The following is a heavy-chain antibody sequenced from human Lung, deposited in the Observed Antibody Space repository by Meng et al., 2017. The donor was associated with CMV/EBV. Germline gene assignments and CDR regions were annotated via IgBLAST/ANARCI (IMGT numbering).Heavy chain of an antibody. J-gene: IGHJ6*02. Sequence: GGSLRLSXAASGFTFSSYGMHWVRQAPGKGLEWVAVIWYDGSNKYYADSVKGRFTISRDNSKNTLYLQMNSLRAEDTAVYYCAKWIGGSNYYGMDVWGQGTTVTVSS. D-gene: IGHD2-15*01. V-gene: IGHV3-33*06. CDR2: IWYDGSNK. CDR3: AKWIGGSNYYGMDV. CDR1: GFTFSSYG.